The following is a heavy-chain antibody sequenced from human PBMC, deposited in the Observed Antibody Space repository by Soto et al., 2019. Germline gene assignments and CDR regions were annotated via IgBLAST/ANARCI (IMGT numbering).Heavy chain of an antibody. CDR2: IYYSGST. V-gene: IGHV4-59*08. D-gene: IGHD3-22*01. CDR1: GGSISSYY. J-gene: IGHJ4*02. Sequence: LSLTCTVSGGSISSYYWNWIRQPPGKGLEWIGYIYYSGSTNYNPSLKSRVTISVDTSKNQFSLKLSSVTAADTAVYYCARRDYYDSSGFDYWGQGTQVTVSS. CDR3: ARRDYYDSSGFDY.